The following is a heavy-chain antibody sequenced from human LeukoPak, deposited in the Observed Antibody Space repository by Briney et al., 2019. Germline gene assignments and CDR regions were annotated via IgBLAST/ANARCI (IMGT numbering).Heavy chain of an antibody. CDR2: IYQTESA. CDR3: ARHGVLVTRPLDY. V-gene: IGHV4-38-2*02. D-gene: IGHD3-16*02. Sequence: SETLSLTCTVSGYSISSGFYWGWIRLPPGKGLEWIGSIYQTESAHSNPSLKSRVTISVDTSKNQFSLQLTSVTAADTAIYYCARHGVLVTRPLDYWDQGILVTVSS. CDR1: GYSISSGFY. J-gene: IGHJ4*02.